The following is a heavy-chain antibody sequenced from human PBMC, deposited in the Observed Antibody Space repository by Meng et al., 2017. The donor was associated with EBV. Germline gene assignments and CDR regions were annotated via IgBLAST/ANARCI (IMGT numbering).Heavy chain of an antibody. CDR1: GGSISSSSYY. J-gene: IGHJ4*02. V-gene: IGHV4-39*07. CDR3: ARSSPVRFGELSN. CDR2: IYYSGST. D-gene: IGHD3-10*01. Sequence: QLQLQESGPGLVKPSEPLSLTCTVSGGSISSSSYYWGWIRQPPGKGLEWIGSIYYSGSTYYNPSLKSRVTISVDTSKNQFSLKLSSVTAADTAVYYCARSSPVRFGELSNRGQGTLVTVS.